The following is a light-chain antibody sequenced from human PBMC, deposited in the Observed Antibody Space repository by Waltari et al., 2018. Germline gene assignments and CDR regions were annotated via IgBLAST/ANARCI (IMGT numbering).Light chain of an antibody. V-gene: IGLV5-45*01. J-gene: IGLJ2*01. CDR2: YRSDAEN. CDR1: SDINIGTYK. CDR3: MIIYNRAVV. Sequence: QAVLTQPAFLSASPGASASLTCTARSDINIGTYKINWYQQRTGSPPQFLLKYRSDAENQQGSGVCIRFSGSKDISANAVILLISGLQSEDEADYYCMIIYNRAVVFSEGTKLTVL.